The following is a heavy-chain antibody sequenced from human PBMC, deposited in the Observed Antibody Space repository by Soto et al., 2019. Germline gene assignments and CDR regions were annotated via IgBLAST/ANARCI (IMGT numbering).Heavy chain of an antibody. CDR2: ISYDGSNR. V-gene: IGHV3-30*18. Sequence: QVHLVESGGGVVQPGRSLRLSCAASGFTYSSYAMHWVRQAPGKGLEWVALISYDGSNRYYADSVKGRFTISRDNSKNTLYLQMNSLRAEDTAVYYCAKGKGGYYFDYWGQGTLVTVSS. CDR1: GFTYSSYA. J-gene: IGHJ4*02. CDR3: AKGKGGYYFDY. D-gene: IGHD3-16*01.